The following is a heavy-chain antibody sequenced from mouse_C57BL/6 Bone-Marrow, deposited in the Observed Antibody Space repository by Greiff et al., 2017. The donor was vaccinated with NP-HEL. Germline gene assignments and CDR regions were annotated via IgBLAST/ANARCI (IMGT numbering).Heavy chain of an antibody. J-gene: IGHJ2*01. CDR3: ARQGLYYYGSSLDY. V-gene: IGHV5-12*01. CDR1: GFTFSDYY. Sequence: EVMLVESGGGLVQPGGSLKLSCAASGFTFSDYYMYWVRQTPEKRLEWVAYISNGGGSTYYPDTVKGRFTISRDNAKNTLYLQMSRLKSEDTAMYYCARQGLYYYGSSLDYWGQGTTLTVSS. CDR2: ISNGGGST. D-gene: IGHD1-1*01.